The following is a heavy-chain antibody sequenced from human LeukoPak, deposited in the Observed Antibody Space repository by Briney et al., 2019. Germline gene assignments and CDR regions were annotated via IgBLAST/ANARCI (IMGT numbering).Heavy chain of an antibody. J-gene: IGHJ4*02. CDR2: IYYSGST. D-gene: IGHD2-21*01. V-gene: IGHV4-59*01. CDR1: GGSISNYY. Sequence: SETLSLTCTVSGGSISNYYWSWIRQPPGKGRVWIGYIYYSGSTNYNPSLKSRVTISVDTSKNQFSLKLSSVTAADTAVYYCARYFGGSENYFDYWGQGTLVTVSS. CDR3: ARYFGGSENYFDY.